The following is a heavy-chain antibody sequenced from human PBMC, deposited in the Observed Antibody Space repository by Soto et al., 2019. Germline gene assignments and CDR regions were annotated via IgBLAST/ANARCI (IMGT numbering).Heavy chain of an antibody. CDR3: ARHRIEVVWRGFDV. CDR1: TDSSSFTNSY. D-gene: IGHD3-10*01. J-gene: IGHJ4*02. Sequence: SETLSLTCTVSTDSSSFTNSYWGWIRQPPGKGLQWIGSSSYNGGTFYNPSLKGRVVISFDTSKKQSSLQVTSVTAADTAVYFCARHRIEVVWRGFDVWGQGSPVNVSS. V-gene: IGHV4-39*01. CDR2: SSYNGGT.